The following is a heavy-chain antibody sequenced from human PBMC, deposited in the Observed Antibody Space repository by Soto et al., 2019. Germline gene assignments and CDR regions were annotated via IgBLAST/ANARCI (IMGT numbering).Heavy chain of an antibody. J-gene: IGHJ5*02. Sequence: QVQLVQSGAEVKKPGASVKVSCKASGYTYTSYAMNGVRQAPGQRLEWMGWINAGNGNTKYSQKFQGRVTITRDTSASTAYMELSSLRSEDTAVYYCARDRANGDYEVNWFDPWGQGTLVTVSS. CDR1: GYTYTSYA. V-gene: IGHV1-3*01. CDR3: ARDRANGDYEVNWFDP. D-gene: IGHD4-17*01. CDR2: INAGNGNT.